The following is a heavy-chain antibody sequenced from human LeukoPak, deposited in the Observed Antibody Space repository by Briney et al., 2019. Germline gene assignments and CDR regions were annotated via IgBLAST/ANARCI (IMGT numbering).Heavy chain of an antibody. CDR1: GYTFTSYG. D-gene: IGHD6-13*01. CDR3: ERSKAAAGTGGDD. CDR2: VNTNTGNP. J-gene: IGHJ4*02. Sequence: ASVKVSCKASGYTFTSYGISWVRHAPGQGIGWVGCVNTNTGNPTNAQGFTRGLVFSLDTSVSTAYLQISSLKAEDTAAYYCERSKAAAGTGGDDWGQGTLVTASS. V-gene: IGHV7-4-1*02.